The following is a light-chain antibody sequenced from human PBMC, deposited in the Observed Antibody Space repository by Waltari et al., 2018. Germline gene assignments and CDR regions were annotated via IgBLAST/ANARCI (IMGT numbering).Light chain of an antibody. CDR3: CSYAGNDPR. J-gene: IGLJ3*02. CDR1: SSDIGGSDY. V-gene: IGLV2-11*01. Sequence: QSALTQPRSVSGSPGQSVAISCTGTSSDIGGSDYVPWYRQYPGKAPTPMSYDVSNRPSGVPDRFSGSKSGNTAALTISGLQGEDEADYYCCSYAGNDPRFGGGTKLTVL. CDR2: DVS.